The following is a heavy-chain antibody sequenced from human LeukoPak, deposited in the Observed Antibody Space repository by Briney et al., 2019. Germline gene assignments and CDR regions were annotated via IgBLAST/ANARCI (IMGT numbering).Heavy chain of an antibody. J-gene: IGHJ3*02. V-gene: IGHV4-4*07. CDR3: AVNYGDDAFDI. CDR2: IYTSGST. CDR1: GGSTRGYY. Sequence: SETLPLPCIAPGGSTRGYYRSWIRPPVGKGLEWIGRIYTSGSTNYNPSLKSRVTMSVDTSKNHFSLKLSSVTAADTAVYYCAVNYGDDAFDIWGQGTMVTVSS. D-gene: IGHD4-17*01.